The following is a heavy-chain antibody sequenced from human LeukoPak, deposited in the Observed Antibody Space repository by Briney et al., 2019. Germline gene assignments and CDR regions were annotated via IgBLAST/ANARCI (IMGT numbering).Heavy chain of an antibody. Sequence: ASVKVSGTASGYTFTSHGISWVRQAPGQGLEWMGWISAYNGDTKYAQNLQGRVTLTTYTLTTTAYLELRSLTSDDTAVYYCVRDPSNTSGWKTWFDPWGQGTLVTVSS. CDR2: ISAYNGDT. CDR3: VRDPSNTSGWKTWFDP. J-gene: IGHJ5*02. V-gene: IGHV1-18*01. CDR1: GYTFTSHG. D-gene: IGHD2-2*01.